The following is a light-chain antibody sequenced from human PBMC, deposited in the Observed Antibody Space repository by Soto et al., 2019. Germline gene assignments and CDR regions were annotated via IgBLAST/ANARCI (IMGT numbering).Light chain of an antibody. Sequence: DIQMTQSPSSLSASIGDRVTITCRASQDIGNSLAWYQQKPGKVPKLLIYAASTLQSGVPSRFSGSGSGTDFTLTVSSLQPEDVASYYCQSYNSAPHTFGQGNRLEVK. V-gene: IGKV1-27*01. CDR3: QSYNSAPHT. CDR1: QDIGNS. J-gene: IGKJ1*01. CDR2: AAS.